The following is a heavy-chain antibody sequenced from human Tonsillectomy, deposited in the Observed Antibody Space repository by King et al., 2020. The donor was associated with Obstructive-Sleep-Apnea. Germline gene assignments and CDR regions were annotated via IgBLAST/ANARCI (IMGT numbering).Heavy chain of an antibody. Sequence: FTLKESGPTLVKPPQTLTLTCSFSGFSLKTAGMGVGWIRQPPGKALEWLASIYWDDDKRYRPSMKSGLTITKDTSKNQVVLRMTNMDPADTATYYCAHETLITVTRESAFDVWGQGTLVLVSS. J-gene: IGHJ3*01. CDR3: AHETLITVTRESAFDV. CDR1: GFSLKTAGMG. D-gene: IGHD4-17*01. CDR2: IYWDDDK. V-gene: IGHV2-5*02.